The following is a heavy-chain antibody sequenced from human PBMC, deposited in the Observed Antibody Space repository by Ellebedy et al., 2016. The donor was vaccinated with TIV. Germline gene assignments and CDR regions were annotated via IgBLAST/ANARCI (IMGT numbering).Heavy chain of an antibody. CDR2: ISYDGSNK. CDR3: AKYLGIAVAAPDY. J-gene: IGHJ4*02. V-gene: IGHV3-30*18. Sequence: GGSLRLSXAASGFTFSSYGMHWVRQAPGKGLEWVAVISYDGSNKYYADSVKGRFTISRDNSKNTLYLQMNSLRAEDTAVYYCAKYLGIAVAAPDYWGQGTLVTVSS. D-gene: IGHD6-19*01. CDR1: GFTFSSYG.